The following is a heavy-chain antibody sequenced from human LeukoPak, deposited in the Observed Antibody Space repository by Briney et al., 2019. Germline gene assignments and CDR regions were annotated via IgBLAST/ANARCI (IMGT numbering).Heavy chain of an antibody. CDR3: AKDFIAMSEWEPLGD. CDR2: ISSSSYI. J-gene: IGHJ4*02. V-gene: IGHV3-21*01. CDR1: GFTFSSYS. Sequence: GGSLRLSCAASGFTFSSYSMNWVRQAPGKGLEWVSSISSSSYIYYADSVKGRFTISRDNSKNTLYLQMNSLRAEDTAVYYCAKDFIAMSEWEPLGDWGQGTLVTVSS. D-gene: IGHD1-26*01.